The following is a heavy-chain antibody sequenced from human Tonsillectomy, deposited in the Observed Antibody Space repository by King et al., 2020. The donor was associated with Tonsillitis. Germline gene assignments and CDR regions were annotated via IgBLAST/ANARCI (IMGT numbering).Heavy chain of an antibody. V-gene: IGHV1-69*12. CDR3: ARGGGMAAAGR. D-gene: IGHD6-13*01. CDR1: GGTFSSHA. CDR2: IIPMFGAP. J-gene: IGHJ4*02. Sequence: QLVQSGAEVKKPGSSVKVSCKASGGTFSSHAISWVRQAPGQGLEWMGGIIPMFGAPNYAQKFQGRVTITADETTSTAYMELSSLRSDDTAVYYWARGGGMAAAGRWGQGTLVTVSS.